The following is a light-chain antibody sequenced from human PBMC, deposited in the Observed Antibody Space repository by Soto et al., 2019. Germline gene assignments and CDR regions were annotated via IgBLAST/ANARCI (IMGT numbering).Light chain of an antibody. CDR1: QSFTSN. J-gene: IGKJ5*01. CDR2: GAS. Sequence: IGVSLFAAALSVYTGERATLSCRASQSFTSNLAWYQHKPGQAPRLLIYGASTRATDVPDRFSGSGSGTEFTLTISNLQSEDLAVYYCQQYNNWPRTFGQGTRLEI. CDR3: QQYNNWPRT. V-gene: IGKV3-15*01.